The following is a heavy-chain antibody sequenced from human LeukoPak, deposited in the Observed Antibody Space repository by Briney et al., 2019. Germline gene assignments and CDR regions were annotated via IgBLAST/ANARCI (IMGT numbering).Heavy chain of an antibody. D-gene: IGHD3-10*01. CDR1: GGSVSGRSYY. J-gene: IGHJ4*02. CDR2: IYYSGST. V-gene: IGHV4-61*01. Sequence: PSETLSVTCTVSGGSVSGRSYYWSWIRQPPGKGLEWIGYIYYSGSTNYNPSLKSRVTIAVDTSKNQFSLKLSSVTAADTAVYYCARDPFFGDYGSGSLWGQGTLVTVSS. CDR3: ARDPFFGDYGSGSL.